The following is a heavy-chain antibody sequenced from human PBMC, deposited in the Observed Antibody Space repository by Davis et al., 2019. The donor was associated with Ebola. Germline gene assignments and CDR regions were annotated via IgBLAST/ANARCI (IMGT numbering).Heavy chain of an antibody. V-gene: IGHV4-39*07. CDR3: AGGEQLLYGMEA. D-gene: IGHD1/OR15-1a*01. Sequence: SETLSLTCTVSGGSITTNNYHWGWIRQPPGKGLEWIGSIFYDGSTYYNPSLKSRVTISVDTPKKQFSLKMTSVTAADTAIYYCAGGEQLLYGMEAWGQGTAVAVPS. CDR1: GGSITTNNYH. J-gene: IGHJ6*02. CDR2: IFYDGST.